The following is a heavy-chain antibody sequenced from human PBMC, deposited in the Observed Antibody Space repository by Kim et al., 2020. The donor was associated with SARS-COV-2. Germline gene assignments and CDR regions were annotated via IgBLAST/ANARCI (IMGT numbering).Heavy chain of an antibody. Sequence: SETLSLTCTVSGYSISSGYYWGWIRQPPGKGLERIGSIYHSGSTYYNPSLKSRVTISVDTSKNQFSLKLSSVTAADTAVYYCARGIVGATTTDFDYWGQGTLVTVSS. CDR3: ARGIVGATTTDFDY. CDR1: GYSISSGYY. J-gene: IGHJ4*02. D-gene: IGHD1-26*01. V-gene: IGHV4-38-2*02. CDR2: IYHSGST.